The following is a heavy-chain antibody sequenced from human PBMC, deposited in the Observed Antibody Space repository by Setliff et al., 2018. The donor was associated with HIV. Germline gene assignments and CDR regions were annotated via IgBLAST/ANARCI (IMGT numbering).Heavy chain of an antibody. CDR2: IVPMFDAA. D-gene: IGHD6-13*01. J-gene: IGHJ4*02. Sequence: RASVKVSCKASGGTFSRYALSWVRQAPGQGLEWMGGIVPMFDAANYAQKFQGRVTIATDESTATAYIELSSLTSQDTAVYYCARDKGIREAASLDYWGQGSLVTVSS. CDR3: ARDKGIREAASLDY. CDR1: GGTFSRYA. V-gene: IGHV1-69*05.